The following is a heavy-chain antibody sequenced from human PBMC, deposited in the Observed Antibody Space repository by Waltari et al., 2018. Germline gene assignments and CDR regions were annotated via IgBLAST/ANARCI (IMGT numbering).Heavy chain of an antibody. Sequence: QLVESGGDSVQPGGSLRLSCVTSGFTFSNFYMRWVRQAPGKELEWVASIKQDGSEKYYVDSVKGRFTVSRDNAKNSLYLQMNNLRADDTAVYYCTTLSVTKTSDYWGQGTLVTVSS. CDR1: GFTFSNFY. CDR2: IKQDGSEK. V-gene: IGHV3-7*01. J-gene: IGHJ4*02. CDR3: TTLSVTKTSDY. D-gene: IGHD4-4*01.